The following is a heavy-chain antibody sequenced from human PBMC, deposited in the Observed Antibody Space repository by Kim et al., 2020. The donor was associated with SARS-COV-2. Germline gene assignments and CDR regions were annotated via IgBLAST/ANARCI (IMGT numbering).Heavy chain of an antibody. CDR2: T. V-gene: IGHV3-20*03. J-gene: IGHJ5*02. CDR3: VRGGRTSWFDP. Sequence: TDSADSVRGRFSISRDNDNNSLYLQMNSLRGEDTAFYYCVRGGRTSWFDPWGQGTLVTVSS. D-gene: IGHD3-16*01.